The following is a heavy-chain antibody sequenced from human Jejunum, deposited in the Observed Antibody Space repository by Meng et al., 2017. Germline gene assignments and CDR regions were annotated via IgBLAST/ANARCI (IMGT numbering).Heavy chain of an antibody. CDR3: TGGPDSAKSGY. CDR1: GVSVNSGFYY. Sequence: QVQLQESGPGLVRPSETLSLTCTVSGVSVNSGFYYWNWVRQPPGKGLEFIGSFHHSGSAHYNASLEGRVTMSLDTFKNQFSLRLTSVTAADSALYYCTGGPDSAKSGYWGQGTLVTVSS. D-gene: IGHD1-14*01. CDR2: FHHSGSA. V-gene: IGHV4-61*01. J-gene: IGHJ4*02.